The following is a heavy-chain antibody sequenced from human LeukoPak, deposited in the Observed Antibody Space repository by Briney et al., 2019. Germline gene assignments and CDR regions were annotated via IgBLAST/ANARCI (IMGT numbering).Heavy chain of an antibody. J-gene: IGHJ4*02. D-gene: IGHD1-26*01. CDR3: ARGRLNRVGATGGMTDY. CDR1: GYTFTSYG. CDR2: ISAYNGNT. Sequence: GASVKVSCKASGYTFTSYGISWVRQAPGQGLEWMGWISAYNGNTNYAQKLQGRVTMTTDTSTSTAYMELRSLRSDDTVVYYCARGRLNRVGATGGMTDYWGQGTLVTVSS. V-gene: IGHV1-18*01.